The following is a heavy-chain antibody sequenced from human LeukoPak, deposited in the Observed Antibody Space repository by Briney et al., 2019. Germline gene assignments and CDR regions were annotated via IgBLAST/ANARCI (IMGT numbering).Heavy chain of an antibody. CDR2: INYSGST. J-gene: IGHJ3*02. CDR3: ARDLVTVTKGFDI. CDR1: GGSITNSY. Sequence: PSETLSLTCTVSGGSITNSYWNWIRQSPGKGLEWIGYINYSGSTNYNPSLKSRVTISIDTSKNQFSLKLRSVTAADTAVYYCARDLVTVTKGFDIWGQGTMVSVSS. V-gene: IGHV4-59*01. D-gene: IGHD4-17*01.